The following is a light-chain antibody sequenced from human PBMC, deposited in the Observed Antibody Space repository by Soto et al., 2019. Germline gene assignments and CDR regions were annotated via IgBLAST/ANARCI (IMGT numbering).Light chain of an antibody. V-gene: IGLV2-14*01. CDR3: RSLTSTILV. J-gene: IGLJ2*01. Sequence: QSVLTQPASVSGSPGQSITISCTGTSSDVGGSDYVSWYQQHPGKAPKLMIYEISNRPSGVSNRFSASKSGNTASLTISGLQAEDEADYYCRSLTSTILVFGGGTKLTVL. CDR1: SSDVGGSDY. CDR2: EIS.